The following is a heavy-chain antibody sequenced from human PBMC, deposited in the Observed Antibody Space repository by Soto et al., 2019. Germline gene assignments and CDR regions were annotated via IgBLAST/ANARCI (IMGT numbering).Heavy chain of an antibody. Sequence: EVQLVESGGGLVQPGGSLRLSCVASGFTLSSYWMHWVRQAPGKGLVWVSHINNDGSNTNYADSVKGRFTISRDNAKNTLYLQMSSLRAEDTAVYYCARDVSVVFDPWGQGTLVTVSS. CDR2: INNDGSNT. CDR1: GFTLSSYW. CDR3: ARDVSVVFDP. J-gene: IGHJ5*02. V-gene: IGHV3-74*01. D-gene: IGHD2-15*01.